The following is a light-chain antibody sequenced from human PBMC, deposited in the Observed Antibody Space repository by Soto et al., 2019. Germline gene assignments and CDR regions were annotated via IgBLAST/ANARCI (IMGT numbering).Light chain of an antibody. CDR1: QSVDSN. Sequence: EIVMTQSPVTLSVSPGERATLSCRASQSVDSNLAWYQQKPGQAPRLLIYGAFTRATGIPARFSGSGSGTEFTLTISSLQSEDFAVYYCQQYNNWPPWTFGQGTTVEIK. V-gene: IGKV3-15*01. CDR2: GAF. CDR3: QQYNNWPPWT. J-gene: IGKJ1*01.